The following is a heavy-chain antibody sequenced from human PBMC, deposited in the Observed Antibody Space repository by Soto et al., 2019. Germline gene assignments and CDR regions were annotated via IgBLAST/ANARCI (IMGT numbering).Heavy chain of an antibody. V-gene: IGHV5-51*01. Sequence: PGESLKISCNVSGYRFTTYWIAWVRQMPGKGLEWMGIIHPGDSDTRYSPSFQGQVTISADKSITTAYLQWSSLKASDTAMYYCDTGYCTTTICDPWFDPWGQGTLVTVSS. D-gene: IGHD2-2*01. CDR2: IHPGDSDT. CDR3: DTGYCTTTICDPWFDP. J-gene: IGHJ5*02. CDR1: GYRFTTYW.